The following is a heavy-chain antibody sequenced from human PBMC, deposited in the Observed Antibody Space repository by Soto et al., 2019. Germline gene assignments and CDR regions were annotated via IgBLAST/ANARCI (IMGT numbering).Heavy chain of an antibody. CDR1: GGSISSGDYY. J-gene: IGHJ4*02. CDR3: ARGYSGYDYYFDY. Sequence: QVQLQESGPGLVKPSQTLSLTCTVSGGSISSGDYYWSWIRQPPGKGLEWIGYIYYSGSTYYNPSLKSRVTISVDRSKNPFSLKLSSVTAADTAVYYCARGYSGYDYYFDYWGQGTLVTVSS. V-gene: IGHV4-30-4*01. CDR2: IYYSGST. D-gene: IGHD5-12*01.